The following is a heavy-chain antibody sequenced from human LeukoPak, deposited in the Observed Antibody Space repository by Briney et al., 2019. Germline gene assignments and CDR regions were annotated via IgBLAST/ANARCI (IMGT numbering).Heavy chain of an antibody. CDR3: ARVYEDCTSTTCYHGWFDP. CDR2: IYPRDSCT. D-gene: IGHD2/OR15-2a*01. Sequence: PGEALKISCKGSGYSFPTSWMGWVRQMPGKGLEWMGIIYPRDSCTRYRPSFQGQLTISVDTSINTVSLQWSSLRASDTAMYYCARVYEDCTSTTCYHGWFDPWGQGTLVTVSS. J-gene: IGHJ5*02. CDR1: GYSFPTSW. V-gene: IGHV5-51*01.